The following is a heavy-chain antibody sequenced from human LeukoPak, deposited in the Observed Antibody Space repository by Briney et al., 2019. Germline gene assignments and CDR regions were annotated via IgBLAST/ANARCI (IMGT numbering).Heavy chain of an antibody. CDR2: INGDGSDT. CDR1: GFTFSGYW. J-gene: IGHJ5*02. V-gene: IGHV3-74*01. Sequence: PGGSLRLSCAASGFTFSGYWMHWAGQSPGKGLVWVSCINGDGSDTRYADSVKGRFTISRDNAKNTLYLQMNSLRVEDTAVYYCARDPRNKGFDPWGQGTLVTVSS. D-gene: IGHD1/OR15-1a*01. CDR3: ARDPRNKGFDP.